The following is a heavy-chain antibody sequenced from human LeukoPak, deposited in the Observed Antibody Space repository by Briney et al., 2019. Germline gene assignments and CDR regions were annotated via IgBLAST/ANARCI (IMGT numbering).Heavy chain of an antibody. CDR1: GFTFRSHA. J-gene: IGHJ4*02. Sequence: GGSLRLSCVGSGFTFRSHAMSWVRQAPEKGLEFVSGIYENGGTTYYADSVKGRFTISRDNSNNTLYLQMNSLRAEDTAVYYCAKLTTSWGQGTLATVSS. D-gene: IGHD4-11*01. CDR3: AKLTTS. V-gene: IGHV3-23*01. CDR2: IYENGGTT.